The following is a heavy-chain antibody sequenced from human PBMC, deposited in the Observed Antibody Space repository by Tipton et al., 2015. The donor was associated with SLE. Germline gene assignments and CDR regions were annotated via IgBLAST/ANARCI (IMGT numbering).Heavy chain of an antibody. Sequence: TLSLTCAVYGGSFSGYYWSWFRQPPGKGLEWIGENNHSGSTNYNPSLKSRVTISVDTSKNQFSLKLSSVTAADTAVYYCASLGIPRDYYMDVWGKGTTVTVSS. CDR2: NNHSGST. J-gene: IGHJ6*03. V-gene: IGHV4-34*01. CDR1: GGSFSGYY. CDR3: ASLGIPRDYYMDV. D-gene: IGHD5-18*01.